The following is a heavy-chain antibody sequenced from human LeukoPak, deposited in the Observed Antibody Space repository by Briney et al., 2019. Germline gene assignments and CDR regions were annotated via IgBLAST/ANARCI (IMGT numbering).Heavy chain of an antibody. CDR3: ARGSGSYYMDV. J-gene: IGHJ6*03. CDR1: GGSINSGDYY. V-gene: IGHV4-30-4*08. CDR2: IYYSGNT. D-gene: IGHD1-26*01. Sequence: SETLSLTCTVSGGSINSGDYYWSWIRQPPEKGPEWIGFIYYSGNTYYNSSLKSRVTISIDPSKNQFSLKLSSVTAADTAVYYCARGSGSYYMDVWGKGTTVTVSS.